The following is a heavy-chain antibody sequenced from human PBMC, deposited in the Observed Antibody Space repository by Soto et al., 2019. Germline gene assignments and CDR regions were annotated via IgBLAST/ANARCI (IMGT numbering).Heavy chain of an antibody. CDR1: GFTFSSYA. D-gene: IGHD3-22*01. V-gene: IGHV3-23*01. CDR2: ISGSGGST. CDR3: ARDLGSGYYYYIGDWFDP. Sequence: EVQLLESGGGLVQPGGSLRLSCAASGFTFSSYAMSWVRQAPGKGLEWVSAISGSGGSTYYADSVKGRFTISRDNSKNTLYLQMNSLRAEDTAVYYCARDLGSGYYYYIGDWFDPWGQGTLVTVSS. J-gene: IGHJ5*02.